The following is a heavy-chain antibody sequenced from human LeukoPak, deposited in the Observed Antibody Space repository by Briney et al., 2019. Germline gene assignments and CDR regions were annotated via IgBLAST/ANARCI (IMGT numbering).Heavy chain of an antibody. CDR3: ARGFLGGYSYGLEQ. Sequence: EASVKVSCKASGGTFSSYAISWVRQAPGQGLEWMGGIIPIFGTANYAQKFQGRVTITADKSTSTAYMELSSLRSEDTAVYYCARGFLGGYSYGLEQWGQGTLVTVSS. CDR1: GGTFSSYA. D-gene: IGHD5-18*01. J-gene: IGHJ4*02. CDR2: IIPIFGTA. V-gene: IGHV1-69*06.